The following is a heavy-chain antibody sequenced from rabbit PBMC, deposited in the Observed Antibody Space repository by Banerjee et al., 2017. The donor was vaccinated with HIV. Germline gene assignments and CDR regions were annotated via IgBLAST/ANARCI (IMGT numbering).Heavy chain of an antibody. CDR3: ARDGGVRYAFPTWFNL. D-gene: IGHD6-1*01. Sequence: QQQLEESGGGLVQPEGSLTLTCKASGFDFSSNAMCWVRQAPGKRPEWIACIYNGDGTTYYAGWLNGRFSISRSTSLNTVTLQMTSLTAADTATYFCARDGGVRYAFPTWFNLWGPGTLVTVS. CDR1: GFDFSSNA. J-gene: IGHJ4*01. CDR2: IYNGDGTT. V-gene: IGHV1S47*01.